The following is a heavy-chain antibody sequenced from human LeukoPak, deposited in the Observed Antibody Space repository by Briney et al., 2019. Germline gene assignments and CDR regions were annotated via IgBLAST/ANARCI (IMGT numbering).Heavy chain of an antibody. CDR1: GYTFTGYY. D-gene: IGHD6-19*01. Sequence: ASVKVSCKASGYTFTGYYMHWVRQAPGQGLEWMGWINPNSGGTNYAQKFQGRVTMTRDTSISTAYMELSRLRSDDTAVYYCARGTEKSSGWYRGPPNWGQGTLVTVSS. CDR2: INPNSGGT. V-gene: IGHV1-2*02. J-gene: IGHJ4*02. CDR3: ARGTEKSSGWYRGPPN.